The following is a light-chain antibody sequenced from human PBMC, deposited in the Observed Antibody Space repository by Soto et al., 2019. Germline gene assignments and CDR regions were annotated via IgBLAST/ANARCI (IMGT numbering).Light chain of an antibody. CDR3: QQFDNVPIT. CDR1: QDISQY. Sequence: DIQMTQSRSSLAASAGDRVTISCQASQDISQYLNWYQKKPGKAPKLPIYDASNLKTGVPSRVSGSGSGTDFTLTISSLEPEDIATYDCQQFDNVPITFGQGTRLEIK. J-gene: IGKJ5*01. CDR2: DAS. V-gene: IGKV1-33*01.